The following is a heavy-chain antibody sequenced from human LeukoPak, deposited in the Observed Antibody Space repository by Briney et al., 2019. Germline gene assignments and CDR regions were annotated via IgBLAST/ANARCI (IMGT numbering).Heavy chain of an antibody. J-gene: IGHJ4*02. V-gene: IGHV4-59*01. CDR2: IYYSGST. CDR1: GGSISSYY. D-gene: IGHD3-22*01. Sequence: SETLSLTCTVSGGSISSYYWSWIRQPPGKGLEWIGDIYYSGSTNYNPSLKSRVTISVDTSKNQFSLKLSSVTAADTAVYYCARDRRYYDSSGYFDYWGQGTLVTVSS. CDR3: ARDRRYYDSSGYFDY.